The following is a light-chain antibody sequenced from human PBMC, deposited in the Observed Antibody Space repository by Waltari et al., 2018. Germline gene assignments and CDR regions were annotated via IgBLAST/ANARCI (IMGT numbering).Light chain of an antibody. V-gene: IGLV2-8*01. CDR3: SSFAGSNTVK. CDR2: EVS. J-gene: IGLJ2*01. CDR1: SSYSGCYTS. Sequence: QSALTQPPSASGSPGQSVPISCTRPSSYSGCYTSVSWYQQYPGKAPKLIVYEVSKRPSGVPDRFSGSKSGNTASLTVSGLQAEDEADYYCSSFAGSNTVKFGGGTKLTVL.